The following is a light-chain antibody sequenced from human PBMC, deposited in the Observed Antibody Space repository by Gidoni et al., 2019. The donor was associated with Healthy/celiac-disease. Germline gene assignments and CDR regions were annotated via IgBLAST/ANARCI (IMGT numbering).Light chain of an antibody. CDR1: QSFSSSY. J-gene: IGKJ4*01. V-gene: IGKV3D-20*01. CDR2: DAS. Sequence: EIVLTQSTATASLSPGESATLPCGASQSFSSSYLAWYQQNPGLAPRLLIYDASSRATGLPDRFSGSGSGTDFTLTISRLEPEDFAVYYCQQYGSSPGTFGGGTKVEIK. CDR3: QQYGSSPGT.